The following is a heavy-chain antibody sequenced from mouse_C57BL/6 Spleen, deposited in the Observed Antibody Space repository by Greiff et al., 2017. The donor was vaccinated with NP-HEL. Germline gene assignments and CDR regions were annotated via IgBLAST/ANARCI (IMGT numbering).Heavy chain of an antibody. D-gene: IGHD1-1*01. CDR1: GYTFTSYW. Sequence: VQLQQSGAELAKPGASVKLSCKASGYTFTSYWMHWVKQRPGQGLEWIGYINPSSGYTKYNQKFKDKATLTADKSSSTAYMQLSSLAYEDSAVYYCAKGNYGYAMDYWGQGTSVTVSS. CDR3: AKGNYGYAMDY. CDR2: INPSSGYT. V-gene: IGHV1-7*01. J-gene: IGHJ4*01.